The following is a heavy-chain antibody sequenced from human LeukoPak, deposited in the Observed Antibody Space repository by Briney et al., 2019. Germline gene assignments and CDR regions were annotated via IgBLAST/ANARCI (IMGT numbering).Heavy chain of an antibody. V-gene: IGHV4-59*08. CDR1: GGSMSNKY. J-gene: IGHJ4*02. D-gene: IGHD3-3*01. CDR3: ATHDSNGYYPYYFAY. Sequence: ASETLSLTCRVSGGSMSNKYWSWLRQPPGKGLEWIGYMSDSGPAKQNPALNSRVTISLDTSKNHLSLMLSSVTAADTAVYYCATHDSNGYYPYYFAYWGQGTVVAVSS. CDR2: MSDSGPA.